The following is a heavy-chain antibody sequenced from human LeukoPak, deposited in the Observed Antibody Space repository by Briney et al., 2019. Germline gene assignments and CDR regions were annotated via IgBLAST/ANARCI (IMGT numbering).Heavy chain of an antibody. CDR1: GFTLSYYG. Sequence: PGGSLRLSCAASGFTLSYYGMHWVRQAPGKGLEWVAVSSHDGTKQYYADSVRGRFTISRDNSKKTLSLQMDSLRLEDTAVYHCAKVTTLLMGAFDSWGQGTMVTVSS. D-gene: IGHD4-17*01. V-gene: IGHV3-30*18. J-gene: IGHJ3*01. CDR2: SSHDGTKQ. CDR3: AKVTTLLMGAFDS.